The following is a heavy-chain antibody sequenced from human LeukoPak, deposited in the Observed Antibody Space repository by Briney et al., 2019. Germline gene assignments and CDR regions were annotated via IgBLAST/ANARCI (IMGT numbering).Heavy chain of an antibody. CDR2: ISSSGSTI. J-gene: IGHJ4*02. D-gene: IGHD3-22*01. V-gene: IGHV3-11*01. CDR1: GFTFSNYA. Sequence: GGSLRLSCAASGFTFSNYAMSWVRQAPGKGLEWVSYISSSGSTIYYADSVKGRFTISRDNAKNSLYLQMNSLRAEDTAVYYCARGPYYYDSSGYYPYWGQGTLVTVSS. CDR3: ARGPYYYDSSGYYPY.